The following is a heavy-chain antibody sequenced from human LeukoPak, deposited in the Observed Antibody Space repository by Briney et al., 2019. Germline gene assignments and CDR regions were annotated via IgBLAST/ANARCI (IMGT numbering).Heavy chain of an antibody. CDR1: GGSISSSTYY. CDR3: ASNTGTVFDY. D-gene: IGHD7-27*01. Sequence: PSETLSLTCTVSGGSISSSTYYWGWIRQPPGKGLEWIGSIYYSGNTYYNPSLKSRVTISVDTSKSQFSLNLMSVTAADTAVYYCASNTGTVFDYWGQGALVTVSS. CDR2: IYYSGNT. J-gene: IGHJ4*02. V-gene: IGHV4-39*07.